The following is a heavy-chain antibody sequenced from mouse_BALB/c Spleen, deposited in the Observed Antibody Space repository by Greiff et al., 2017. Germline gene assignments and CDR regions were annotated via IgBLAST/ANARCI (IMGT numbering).Heavy chain of an antibody. Sequence: QVQLQQSGAELVRPGTSVKVSCKASGYAFTNYLIAWVKQRPGQGLEWIGVINPGSGGTNYNEKFKGKATLTADKSSSTAYMQLSSLTSDDSAVYFCARDWITTVVDYAMDYWGQGTSVTVSS. CDR2: INPGSGGT. CDR3: ARDWITTVVDYAMDY. J-gene: IGHJ4*01. CDR1: GYAFTNYL. V-gene: IGHV1-54*03. D-gene: IGHD1-1*01.